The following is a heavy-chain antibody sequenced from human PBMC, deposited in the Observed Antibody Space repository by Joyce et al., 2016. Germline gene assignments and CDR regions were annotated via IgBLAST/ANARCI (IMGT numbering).Heavy chain of an antibody. J-gene: IGHJ4*02. CDR1: GGSITSISSY. CDR3: ARLYSGNSVDF. D-gene: IGHD4-23*01. CDR2: IFHTGRP. V-gene: IGHV4-39*01. Sequence: QLQLQESGPGLVKPSETLSLTCTVSGGSITSISSYWGWIRQPPGKGLEWIGSIFHTGRPYHNPSLRSRVTTSIDTSKNQFSLKLSSVTAADTAVYYCARLYSGNSVDFWGQGTLVTVSS.